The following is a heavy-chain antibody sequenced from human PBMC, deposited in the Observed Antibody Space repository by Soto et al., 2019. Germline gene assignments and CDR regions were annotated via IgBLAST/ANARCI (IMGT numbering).Heavy chain of an antibody. Sequence: ASVKVSCKASGYIFTSYGISWLRQAPGQGLEWLGGTPAFGGNAIYAKRFQGRVTMTTDTSTSTAYMELRSLRSNDTAVYYCARLMTMVTTNYFDYWGQGTLVTVSS. J-gene: IGHJ4*02. D-gene: IGHD4-17*01. CDR2: TPAFGGNA. CDR3: ARLMTMVTTNYFDY. CDR1: GYIFTSYG. V-gene: IGHV1-18*01.